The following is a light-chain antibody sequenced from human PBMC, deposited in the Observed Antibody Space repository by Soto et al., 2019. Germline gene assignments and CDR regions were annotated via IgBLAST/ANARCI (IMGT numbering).Light chain of an antibody. CDR2: AAS. Sequence: IQMTQSPSSLSASVVDRFTITFRASQGIRNDLGWYQQKPGKAPKLLIYAASSLQSGVPSRFSGSGSGTEFTLTISSLQPDDFATYYCQQYNSYSPWTFGQGTKVDIK. CDR3: QQYNSYSPWT. J-gene: IGKJ1*01. V-gene: IGKV1-17*01. CDR1: QGIRND.